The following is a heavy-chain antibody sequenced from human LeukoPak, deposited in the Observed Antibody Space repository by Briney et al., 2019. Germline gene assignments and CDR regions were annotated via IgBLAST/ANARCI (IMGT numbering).Heavy chain of an antibody. D-gene: IGHD2-8*02. CDR1: GGSISSYY. J-gene: IGHJ4*02. Sequence: SETLSLTCTVSGGSISSYYWSWIRQPPGKGLEWIGYIYYSGSTNYNPSLKSRVTISVDTSKNQFSLKLSSVTAADTAVYYCARDRRYCTGGTCYLDPYFDYWGQGTLVTVSS. V-gene: IGHV4-59*01. CDR2: IYYSGST. CDR3: ARDRRYCTGGTCYLDPYFDY.